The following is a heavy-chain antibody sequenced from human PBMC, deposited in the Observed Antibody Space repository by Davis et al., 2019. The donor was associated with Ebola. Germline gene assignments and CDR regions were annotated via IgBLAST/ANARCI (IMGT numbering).Heavy chain of an antibody. V-gene: IGHV3-23*01. D-gene: IGHD3-22*01. Sequence: GSLRLSCAASGFTFSSYAMSWVRQAPGKGLEWVSAISGSGGSTYYADSVKGRFTISRDNSKNTLYLQMNSLRAEDTAVYYCAKHSLTMIVVVITAPFDYWGQGTLVTVSS. CDR1: GFTFSSYA. CDR3: AKHSLTMIVVVITAPFDY. J-gene: IGHJ4*02. CDR2: ISGSGGST.